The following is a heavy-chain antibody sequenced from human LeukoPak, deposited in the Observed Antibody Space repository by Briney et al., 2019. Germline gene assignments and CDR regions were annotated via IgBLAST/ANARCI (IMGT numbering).Heavy chain of an antibody. CDR2: IYHSGST. Sequence: SETLPLTCAVSGGSISSGGYSWSWIRQPPGKGLEWIGYIYHSGSTYYNPSLKSRVTISVDRSKNQFSLKLSSVTAADTAVYYCARWELGWFGPWGQGTLVTVSS. V-gene: IGHV4-30-2*01. CDR3: ARWELGWFGP. D-gene: IGHD1-26*01. J-gene: IGHJ5*02. CDR1: GGSISSGGYS.